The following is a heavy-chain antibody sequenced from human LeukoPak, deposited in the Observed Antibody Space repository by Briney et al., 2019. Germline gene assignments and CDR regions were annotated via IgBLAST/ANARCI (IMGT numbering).Heavy chain of an antibody. CDR2: IFYSGST. CDR3: ARDVYYYDSSGYYYFDY. V-gene: IGHV4-39*07. Sequence: SETLSLTCTVSGGSISTSNYYWGWIRQPPGKGLEWIGNIFYSGSTYYGPSLKSRLTISLDTSRNQFSLKLSSVTAADTAVYYCARDVYYYDSSGYYYFDYWGQGTLVTVSS. CDR1: GGSISTSNYY. J-gene: IGHJ4*02. D-gene: IGHD3-22*01.